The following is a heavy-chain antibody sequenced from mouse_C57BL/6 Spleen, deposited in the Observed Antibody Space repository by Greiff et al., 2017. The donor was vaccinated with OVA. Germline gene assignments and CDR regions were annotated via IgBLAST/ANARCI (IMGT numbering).Heavy chain of an antibody. CDR1: GFSLTSYG. J-gene: IGHJ3*01. CDR2: IWSGGST. V-gene: IGHV2-2*01. CDR3: ARNGDYSNYEAWFAY. Sequence: VKLMESGPGLVQPSQSLSITCTVSGFSLTSYGVHWVRQSPGKGLEWLGVIWSGGSTDYNAAFISRLSISKDNSKSQVFFKISSLQADDTAIYYCARNGDYSNYEAWFAYWGQGTLVTVSA. D-gene: IGHD2-5*01.